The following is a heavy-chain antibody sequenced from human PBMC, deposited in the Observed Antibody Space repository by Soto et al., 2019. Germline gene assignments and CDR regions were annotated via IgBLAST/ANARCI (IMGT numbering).Heavy chain of an antibody. CDR2: IYNNGIT. J-gene: IGHJ5*02. Sequence: SETLSLTCSVSGNSVSDYYWSWIRQAPGKGLEWIGYIYNNGITNYNPSLKSRVTISIDTSKKSLSLSLTSVTAADTAVYYCAGVPITTTLPYFDPWGQGTKVTVSS. CDR3: AGVPITTTLPYFDP. D-gene: IGHD3-16*01. V-gene: IGHV4-59*08. CDR1: GNSVSDYY.